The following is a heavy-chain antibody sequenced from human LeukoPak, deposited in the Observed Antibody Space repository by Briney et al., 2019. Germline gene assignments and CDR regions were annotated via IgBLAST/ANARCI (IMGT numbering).Heavy chain of an antibody. J-gene: IGHJ4*02. CDR1: GYTFTDYH. V-gene: IGHV1-69-2*01. Sequence: ASVKISCKVSGYTFTDYHMHWVQQAPGKGLEWMGLVDPEDGETIYAEKFQGRVTITADTSTDTAYMELSSLRSEDTAVYYCARREGGWYLDYWGQGTLVTVSS. CDR2: VDPEDGET. CDR3: ARREGGWYLDY. D-gene: IGHD6-19*01.